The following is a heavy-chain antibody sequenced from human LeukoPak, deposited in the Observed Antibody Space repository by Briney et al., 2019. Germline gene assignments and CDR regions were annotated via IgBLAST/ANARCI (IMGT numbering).Heavy chain of an antibody. J-gene: IGHJ4*02. CDR2: IKQDGNEK. CDR3: ARDRGTDLADY. V-gene: IGHV3-7*01. Sequence: PGGSLRLSCVASGFTFSGYWMNWVRQAPGKGLEWVANIKQDGNEKYYVDSVKGRFTISRDNAKNSLYLQMNSLRAEDTAMYYCARDRGTDLADYWGQGTLVTVSS. CDR1: GFTFSGYW.